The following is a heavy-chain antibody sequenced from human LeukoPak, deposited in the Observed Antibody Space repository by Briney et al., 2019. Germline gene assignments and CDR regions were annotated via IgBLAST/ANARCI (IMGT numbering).Heavy chain of an antibody. CDR3: ARGGDGGDGFDY. D-gene: IGHD2-21*02. V-gene: IGHV3-11*06. CDR1: GFTFSDYY. Sequence: GGSLRLSCAASGFTFSDYYMSWIRQAPGKGLEWVSYISSSSSYTNHADSVKGRFTISRDNAKNSLYLQMNSLRAEDTAVYYCARGGDGGDGFDYWGQGTLVTVSS. J-gene: IGHJ4*02. CDR2: ISSSSSYT.